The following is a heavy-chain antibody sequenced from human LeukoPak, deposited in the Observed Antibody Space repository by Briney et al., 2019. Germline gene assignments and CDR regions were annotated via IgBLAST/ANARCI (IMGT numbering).Heavy chain of an antibody. Sequence: GSLRLSCAASGFTFSHFWKSWVRQAPGKGLEWVAYIKKTGSETYYVDSVKGRFTISRDNAKNSLYLQMSNLRAEDTAVYFCARGGGLDVWGQGATVTVSS. J-gene: IGHJ6*02. CDR3: ARGGGLDV. D-gene: IGHD3-16*01. V-gene: IGHV3-7*03. CDR2: IKKTGSET. CDR1: GFTFSHFW.